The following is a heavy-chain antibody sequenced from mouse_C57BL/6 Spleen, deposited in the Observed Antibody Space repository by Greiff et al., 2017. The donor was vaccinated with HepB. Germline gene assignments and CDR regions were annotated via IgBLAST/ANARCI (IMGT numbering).Heavy chain of an antibody. D-gene: IGHD1-1*01. CDR3: ASTTVVAGAMDY. Sequence: QVQLKQPGAELVKPGASVKLSCKASGYTFTSYWMHWVKQRPGQGLEWIGMIHPNSGSTNYNEKFKSKATLTVDKSSSTAYMQLSSLTSEDSAVYYCASTTVVAGAMDYWGQGTSVTVSS. V-gene: IGHV1-64*01. CDR2: IHPNSGST. CDR1: GYTFTSYW. J-gene: IGHJ4*01.